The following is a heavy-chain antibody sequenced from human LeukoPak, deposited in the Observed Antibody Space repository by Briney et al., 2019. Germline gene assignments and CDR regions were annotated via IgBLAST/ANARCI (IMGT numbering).Heavy chain of an antibody. J-gene: IGHJ6*03. Sequence: GGSLRLSCAAPGFTFSSYWMSWGRQAPGKGLEWVGVINPGDSHTTYSPSFQGHVTISADKSIGTAYLQWGSLKASDTAIYYCARHVTVTPSYLYYYMDVWGKGTTVIVSS. CDR2: INPGDSHT. D-gene: IGHD4-17*01. CDR3: ARHVTVTPSYLYYYMDV. CDR1: GFTFSSYW. V-gene: IGHV5-51*01.